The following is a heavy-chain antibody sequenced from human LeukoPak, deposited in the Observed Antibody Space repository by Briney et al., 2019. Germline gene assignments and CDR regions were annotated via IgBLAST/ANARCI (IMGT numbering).Heavy chain of an antibody. CDR1: GYSFNTYW. Sequence: GESLKISCKGSGYSFNTYWIGWVRQMPGKGLEWMGIIYPGDSDTRYSPSFQGQVTISADKSISTAYLQWSSLKASHTAMYYCARHSSPYGSGSSGDYWGQGTLVTVSS. V-gene: IGHV5-51*01. D-gene: IGHD3-10*01. CDR2: IYPGDSDT. J-gene: IGHJ4*02. CDR3: ARHSSPYGSGSSGDY.